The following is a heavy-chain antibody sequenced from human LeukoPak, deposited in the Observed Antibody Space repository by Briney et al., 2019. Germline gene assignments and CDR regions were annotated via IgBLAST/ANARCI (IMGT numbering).Heavy chain of an antibody. D-gene: IGHD4-17*01. CDR3: ASLRSPPRGFDP. Sequence: SETLSLTCTVSGGSISSYYWSWIRQPPRKGLEWIGYIYYSGSTNYNPSLKSRVTISVDTPKNQFSLKLSSVTAADTAVYYCASLRSPPRGFDPWGQGTLVTVSS. CDR2: IYYSGST. V-gene: IGHV4-59*01. CDR1: GGSISSYY. J-gene: IGHJ5*02.